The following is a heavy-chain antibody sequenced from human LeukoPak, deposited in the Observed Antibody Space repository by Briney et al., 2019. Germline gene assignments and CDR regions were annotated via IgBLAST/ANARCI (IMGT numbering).Heavy chain of an antibody. CDR1: GASMSSNY. V-gene: IGHV4-4*09. J-gene: IGHJ4*02. CDR3: ASTRRAAVAGRFDS. CDR2: IYHSGNT. D-gene: IGHD6-19*01. Sequence: SETLSLTCNVSGASMSSNYWGWIRQPPGKGLEWIGYIYHSGNTNYSPSLESRVTMSVDESKNQFSLRVHFVSAADTAVYYCASTRRAAVAGRFDSWGQGTLVTVSS.